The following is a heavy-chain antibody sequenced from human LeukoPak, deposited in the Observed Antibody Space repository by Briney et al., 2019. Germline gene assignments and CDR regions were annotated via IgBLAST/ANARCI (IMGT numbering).Heavy chain of an antibody. Sequence: PGGSLTLSCAASGFTFSTYPIHWVRQAPGKGLEYVSSISSNGGSTFYANSVKCRFTISRDNSKNTLYLQMGSLRTEDMAVYYCARGSGYCSSTGCYTSYDFDYWGQGTLVTVSS. CDR2: ISSNGGST. CDR1: GFTFSTYP. CDR3: ARGSGYCSSTGCYTSYDFDY. V-gene: IGHV3-64*01. D-gene: IGHD2-2*01. J-gene: IGHJ4*02.